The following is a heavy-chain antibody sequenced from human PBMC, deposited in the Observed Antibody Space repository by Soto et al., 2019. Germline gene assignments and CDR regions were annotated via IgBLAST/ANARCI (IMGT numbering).Heavy chain of an antibody. J-gene: IGHJ6*02. V-gene: IGHV3-23*01. Sequence: EVQWLESGGGLVQPGWSLRLSCAGSGFPFNNYAINWVRQGPGNGLEWVAASTGPGGSTYNEDSVKGRFTVSRDNSKKTVSLQLDGLRAEDTAVYYCGKGHSDYQGDYNYYGMDIWGQGTTVTVSS. CDR1: GFPFNNYA. CDR2: STGPGGST. CDR3: GKGHSDYQGDYNYYGMDI. D-gene: IGHD4-4*01.